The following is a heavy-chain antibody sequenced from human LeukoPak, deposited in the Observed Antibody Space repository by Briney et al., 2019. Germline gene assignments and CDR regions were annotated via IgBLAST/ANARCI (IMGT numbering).Heavy chain of an antibody. Sequence: GGSLRLSCAASGFTFSSYSMNWVRQAPGKGLEWVSYISSSSSTIYYADSVKGRFTISRDNAKNSLYLQMNSLRAEDTAVYYCARDQTGIVATRGKLRATSPLPDYWGQGTLVTVSS. J-gene: IGHJ4*02. CDR3: ARDQTGIVATRGKLRATSPLPDY. CDR1: GFTFSSYS. V-gene: IGHV3-48*04. D-gene: IGHD5-12*01. CDR2: ISSSSSTI.